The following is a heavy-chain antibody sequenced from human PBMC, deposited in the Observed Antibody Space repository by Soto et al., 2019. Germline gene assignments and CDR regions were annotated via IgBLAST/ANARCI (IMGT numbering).Heavy chain of an antibody. V-gene: IGHV1-18*01. CDR1: GYTFTSYG. D-gene: IGHD3-22*01. CDR3: ARDPSRPNSGRGSITMIVVVMDWFDP. J-gene: IGHJ5*02. Sequence: ASVKVSCKASGYTFTSYGISWVRQAPGQGLEWMGWISAYNGNTNYAQKLQGRVTMTTDTSTSTAYMELRSLRSDDTAVYYCARDPSRPNSGRGSITMIVVVMDWFDPWGQGTLVTVSS. CDR2: ISAYNGNT.